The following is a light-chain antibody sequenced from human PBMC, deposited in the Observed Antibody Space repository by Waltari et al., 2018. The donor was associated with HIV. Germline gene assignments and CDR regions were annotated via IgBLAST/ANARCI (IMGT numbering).Light chain of an antibody. V-gene: IGLV1-51*01. J-gene: IGLJ2*01. CDR2: DED. CDR1: SSNAGASY. CDR3: GTWDNRLTTVL. Sequence: QSVLTQPPSVFAAPGQKVTIFCSGGSSNAGASYVLWYQQLPGTAPQLLMSDEDKRPAGILDRCSGPKAGTSATLGITGLQTGDEADYYCGTWDNRLTTVLFGGGTKLTVL.